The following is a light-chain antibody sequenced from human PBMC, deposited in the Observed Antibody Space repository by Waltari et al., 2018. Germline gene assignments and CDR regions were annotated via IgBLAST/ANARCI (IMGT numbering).Light chain of an antibody. CDR3: QTGGHGTWV. CDR1: SGHSSNV. Sequence: QLVLTQSPSASASLGASVKLTCTLSSGHSSNVIAWLQQQPKKGPRYLMKVNSDGSHNKGDEIPARFSGSSSGAERYRTIASLQSEDEADYYCQTGGHGTWVFGGGTKLTVL. CDR2: VNSDGSH. J-gene: IGLJ3*02. V-gene: IGLV4-69*01.